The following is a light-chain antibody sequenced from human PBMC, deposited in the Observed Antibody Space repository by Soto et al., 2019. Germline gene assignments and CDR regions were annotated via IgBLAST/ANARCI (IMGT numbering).Light chain of an antibody. Sequence: QSALTQPASVSGSPGQSITISCTGTSSDIGGYNYVSWYQQHPGTAPKLIIYEVTNRPSGVSAHFSGSKSGNAASLTISGLQAADEADYYCSSYTSTNSWVFGGGTKLTV. V-gene: IGLV2-14*01. J-gene: IGLJ3*02. CDR2: EVT. CDR1: SSDIGGYNY. CDR3: SSYTSTNSWV.